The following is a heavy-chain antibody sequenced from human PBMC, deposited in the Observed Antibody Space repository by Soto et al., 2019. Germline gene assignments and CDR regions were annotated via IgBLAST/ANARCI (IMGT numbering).Heavy chain of an antibody. CDR3: LTQAAYTHLEY. CDR1: GYSFTTYW. CDR2: INPDDSDT. J-gene: IGHJ4*02. V-gene: IGHV5-51*01. Sequence: PGESLKISCKGSGYSFTTYWIGWVRQMAGKGLEWMGIINPDDSDTRYSPSFQGQVTISADKSISTAYLQWSSLKASDNAMYYCLTQAAYTHLEYWGQGTPVTVSS. D-gene: IGHD2-2*02.